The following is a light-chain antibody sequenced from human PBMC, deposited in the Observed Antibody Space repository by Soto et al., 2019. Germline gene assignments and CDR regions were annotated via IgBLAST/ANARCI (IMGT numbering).Light chain of an antibody. Sequence: NFMLTQPHSVSESPGKTVRISCTRSSGSIVSNYVQWYQHRPGSAPFTVVSEDTPRPSGVPDRFSGSVDIPSNSASLTISGLRTEDEGDYCCQSYDASKLIVFGGGTQLTVL. CDR1: SGSIVSNY. V-gene: IGLV6-57*04. CDR2: EDT. J-gene: IGLJ2*01. CDR3: QSYDASKLIV.